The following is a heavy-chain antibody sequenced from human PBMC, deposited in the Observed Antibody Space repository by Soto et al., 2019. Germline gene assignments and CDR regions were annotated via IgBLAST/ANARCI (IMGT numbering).Heavy chain of an antibody. J-gene: IGHJ6*03. CDR1: GFTFSSYA. Sequence: EVQLLESGGGLVQPGGSLRLSCAASGFTFSSYAMRWVRQAPGKGLEWVSAISGSGGSTYYADSVKGRFTISRDNSKNTLYLQMNILRAEDTALYYCAKGPGSYYYYMDVWGKGNTVTVPS. D-gene: IGHD3-10*01. CDR3: AKGPGSYYYYMDV. CDR2: ISGSGGST. V-gene: IGHV3-23*01.